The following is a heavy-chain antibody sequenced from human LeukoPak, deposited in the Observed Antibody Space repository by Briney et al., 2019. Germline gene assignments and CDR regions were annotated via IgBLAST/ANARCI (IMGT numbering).Heavy chain of an antibody. J-gene: IGHJ4*02. V-gene: IGHV3-23*01. Sequence: PGGSLRLSCAASGFTFSNAWMSWVRQAPGKGLEWVSAISGSGGSTYYADSVKGRFTISRDNSKNTLYLQMNSLRAEDTAVYYCAKWGKNYYDSSGYGSDWGQGTLVTVSS. CDR3: AKWGKNYYDSSGYGSD. CDR2: ISGSGGST. CDR1: GFTFSNAW. D-gene: IGHD3-22*01.